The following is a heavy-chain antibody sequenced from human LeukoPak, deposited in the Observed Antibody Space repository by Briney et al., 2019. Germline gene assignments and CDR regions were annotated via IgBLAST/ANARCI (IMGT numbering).Heavy chain of an antibody. CDR3: ARYCSSTSCYTAFHYYYYGMDV. J-gene: IGHJ6*02. D-gene: IGHD2-2*02. CDR1: GYTFTSYG. V-gene: IGHV1-18*01. CDR2: ISAYNGNT. Sequence: ASVTVSCKASGYTFTSYGISWVRQAPGQGLEWMGWISAYNGNTNYAQKLQGRVTMTTDTSTSTAYMELRSLRSDDTAVYYCARYCSSTSCYTAFHYYYYGMDVWGQGTTVTVSS.